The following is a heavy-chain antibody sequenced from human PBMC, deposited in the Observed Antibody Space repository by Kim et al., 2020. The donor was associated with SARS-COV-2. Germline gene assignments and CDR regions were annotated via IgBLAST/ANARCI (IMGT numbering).Heavy chain of an antibody. Sequence: GGSLRLSRVTSGFNLDDYAIHWVRQLPGKGLEWVSLISRDGGDSYYADSVKGRYTISRDNSKKSVNLQMDSLRAEDTAFYYGAQGRQWLIINWGQETQVTVSS. CDR1: GFNLDDYA. J-gene: IGHJ4*02. D-gene: IGHD6-19*01. V-gene: IGHV3-43*02. CDR2: ISRDGGDS. CDR3: AQGRQWLIIN.